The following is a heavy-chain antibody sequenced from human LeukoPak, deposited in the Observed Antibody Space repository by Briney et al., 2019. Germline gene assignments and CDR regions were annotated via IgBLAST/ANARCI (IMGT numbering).Heavy chain of an antibody. V-gene: IGHV5-10-1*01. J-gene: IGHJ3*02. Sequence: GESLKISCNGSGYSFTSYWNSWVRQMPGKGLEGMGRFDPTDSHTDYGPSFQGHVTISADKSISTAYLQWSSLKASDSAMYYCARDYGDRSGYTFDIWGQGTMVTVSS. CDR1: GYSFTSYW. CDR2: FDPTDSHT. D-gene: IGHD4-17*01. CDR3: ARDYGDRSGYTFDI.